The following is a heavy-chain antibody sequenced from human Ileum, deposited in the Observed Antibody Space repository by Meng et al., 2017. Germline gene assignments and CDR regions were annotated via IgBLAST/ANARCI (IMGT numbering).Heavy chain of an antibody. J-gene: IGHJ1*01. V-gene: IGHV3-23*01. CDR3: ARKAATDHYENFQH. CDR1: GFTFSNYG. Sequence: GESLKISCAASGFTFSNYGMNWVRRAPGKGLEWVSSVTASGTSTYYADSVKGRFTISRDTSKNTLYLQMNSLRAEDTAVYYCARKAATDHYENFQHWGQGTMVTVSS. CDR2: VTASGTST. D-gene: IGHD6-13*01.